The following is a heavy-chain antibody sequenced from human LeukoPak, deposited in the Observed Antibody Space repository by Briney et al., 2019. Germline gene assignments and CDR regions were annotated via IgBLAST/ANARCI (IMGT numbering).Heavy chain of an antibody. V-gene: IGHV1-69*05. J-gene: IGHJ6*03. CDR2: IIPIFGTA. D-gene: IGHD1-26*01. CDR1: GGTFSSYA. CDR3: AISGSYEYYYYYMEV. Sequence: SVKVSCKASGGTFSSYAISWVRQAPGQGLEWMGGIIPIFGTANYAQKFRGRVTITTDESTSTAYMELSSLRSEDTAVYYCAISGSYEYYYYYMEVWGKGTTVTVSS.